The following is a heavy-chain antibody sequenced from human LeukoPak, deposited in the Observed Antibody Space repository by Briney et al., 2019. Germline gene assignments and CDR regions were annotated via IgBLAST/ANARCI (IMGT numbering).Heavy chain of an antibody. J-gene: IGHJ6*04. CDR1: GFTFSSYE. CDR3: AELGITMIGGV. Sequence: GGSLRLSCAASGFTFSSYEMNWVRQAPGKGLEWVSYISTTGSSIYYADSVKGRFTISRDNAKNSLYLQMNSLRAEDTAVYYCAELGITMIGGVWGKGTTVTISS. V-gene: IGHV3-48*03. D-gene: IGHD3-10*02. CDR2: ISTTGSSI.